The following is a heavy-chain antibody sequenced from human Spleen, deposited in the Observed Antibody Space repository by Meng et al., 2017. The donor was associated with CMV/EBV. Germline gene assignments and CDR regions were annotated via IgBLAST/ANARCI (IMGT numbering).Heavy chain of an antibody. CDR3: VRGQHGKSTKTYLPAQY. J-gene: IGHJ4*02. V-gene: IGHV3-30*04. CDR2: IAYDGSGK. D-gene: IGHD1-14*01. CDR1: GFTFTNYA. Sequence: GESLKISCAASGFTFTNYAVHWVRQAPGKGLEWVAVIAYDGSGKHYADSVMGRFTISRDNSKDTLYLQMNSLRLEDTALYYCVRGQHGKSTKTYLPAQYWGQGTLVTVSS.